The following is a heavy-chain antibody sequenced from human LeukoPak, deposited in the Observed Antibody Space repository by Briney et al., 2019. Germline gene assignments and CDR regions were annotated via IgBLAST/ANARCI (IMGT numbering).Heavy chain of an antibody. V-gene: IGHV1-18*01. Sequence: GASVKVSCKASGYTFSFYGICWVRQAPGQGPEWMGWISTHNGSTNYAQKLQGRVTMTTDTSTGTAYMELSSLRSDDTAVYYCARGNGYYHDSSGFNYRWFDPWGQGTLVTVSS. J-gene: IGHJ5*02. D-gene: IGHD3-22*01. CDR3: ARGNGYYHDSSGFNYRWFDP. CDR1: GYTFSFYG. CDR2: ISTHNGST.